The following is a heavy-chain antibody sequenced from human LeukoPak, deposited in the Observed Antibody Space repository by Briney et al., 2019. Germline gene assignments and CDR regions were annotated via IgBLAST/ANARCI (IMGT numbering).Heavy chain of an antibody. D-gene: IGHD3-10*01. CDR2: IYYIGST. J-gene: IGHJ6*03. CDR3: ARSISHYYGSGSYQYYFYYMDV. V-gene: IGHV4-59*01. Sequence: PSETLSLTCTVSGGSISSYYWSWIRQPPGKGLEWIGYIYYIGSTNYNPSLKSRVTISVDTSKNQFSLKLSSVTAADTAVYHCARSISHYYGSGSYQYYFYYMDVWGKGTTVTISS. CDR1: GGSISSYY.